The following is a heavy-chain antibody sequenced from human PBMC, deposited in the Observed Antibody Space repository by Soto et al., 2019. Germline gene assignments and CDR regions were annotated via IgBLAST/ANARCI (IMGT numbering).Heavy chain of an antibody. V-gene: IGHV1-2*04. CDR2: INPNSGGT. Sequence: ASVKVSCKASGYTFTGYYMHWVRQAPGQGLEWMGWINPNSGGTNYAQKFQGWVTMTRDTSISTAYMELSRLRSDDTAVYYCARDKYYGSGSYYNGPDAFDIWGQGTTVTVSS. D-gene: IGHD3-10*01. CDR1: GYTFTGYY. J-gene: IGHJ3*02. CDR3: ARDKYYGSGSYYNGPDAFDI.